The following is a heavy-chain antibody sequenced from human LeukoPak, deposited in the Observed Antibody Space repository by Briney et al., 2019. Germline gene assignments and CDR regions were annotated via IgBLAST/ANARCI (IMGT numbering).Heavy chain of an antibody. D-gene: IGHD2-2*01. CDR1: GFTFITYG. V-gene: IGHV3-30*02. CDR3: ARIDIAVASAFILDAFGI. CDR2: IRYDGNNK. J-gene: IGHJ3*02. Sequence: PGGSLRLSCAASGFTFITYGMHWVRQAPGKGLEWVAFIRYDGNNKYYADSVKGRFTISRDKSKNTLNLQMNSLRAEDTAVYYCARIDIAVASAFILDAFGIWGQGTMVTVSS.